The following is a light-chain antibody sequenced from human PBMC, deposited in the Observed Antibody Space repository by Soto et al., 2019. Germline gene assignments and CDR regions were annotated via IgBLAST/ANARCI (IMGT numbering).Light chain of an antibody. CDR2: WAS. CDR1: HTILYSSNNKHC. CDR3: QQCYTAPVT. V-gene: IGKV4-1*01. Sequence: DIVMTQSPDSLAVYLGERATIYCKSSHTILYSSNNKHCLTWYQHKPGQPPKMIIRWASARESGVTDRFTGSGSGTDFTLTINSPQAEDVGVYYCQQCYTAPVTFGQGTKVEL. J-gene: IGKJ1*01.